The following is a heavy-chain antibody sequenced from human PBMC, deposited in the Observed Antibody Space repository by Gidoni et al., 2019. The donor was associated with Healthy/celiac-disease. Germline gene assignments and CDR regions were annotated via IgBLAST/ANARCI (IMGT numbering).Heavy chain of an antibody. D-gene: IGHD4-17*01. CDR3: ARMRETVTMYYFDY. CDR2: IFSNDEK. CDR1: AFSLRNARMG. Sequence: QVPLTESGPLLVNPTEPLTLTCSVSAFSLRNARMGVSWIRQPPGKALEWLAHIFSNDEKAYSTSLKSRLTISKDTSKSQVVLTMTNMDPVDTATYYCARMRETVTMYYFDYWGQGTLVTVSS. J-gene: IGHJ4*02. V-gene: IGHV2-26*01.